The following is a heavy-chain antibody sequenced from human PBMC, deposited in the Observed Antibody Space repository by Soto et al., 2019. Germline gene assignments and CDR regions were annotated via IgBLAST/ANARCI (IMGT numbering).Heavy chain of an antibody. CDR3: ARADTAMVEFDY. J-gene: IGHJ4*02. CDR2: IYYSGST. D-gene: IGHD5-18*01. Sequence: QVQLQESGPGLVKPSETLSLTCTVSGGSISSYHWSWIRQPPGKGLEWIGYIYYSGSTNYNPSLKSRVTISVDTSKNQFSLKLSSVTAADTAVYYCARADTAMVEFDYWGQGTLVTVSS. V-gene: IGHV4-59*01. CDR1: GGSISSYH.